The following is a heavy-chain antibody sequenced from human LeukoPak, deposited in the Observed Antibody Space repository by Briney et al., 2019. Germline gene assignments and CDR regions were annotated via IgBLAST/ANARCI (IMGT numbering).Heavy chain of an antibody. CDR3: ARDSSDSSGYYPFAD. D-gene: IGHD3-22*01. Sequence: SETLSLTCAVSGGSISSNNWWGWVRQPPGKGLEWIGEIYHSGSPNYNPSLKSRVTISVDKSRNHFSLNLSSVTAADTAVYYCARDSSDSSGYYPFADWGQGTLVTVSS. J-gene: IGHJ4*02. CDR2: IYHSGSP. CDR1: GGSISSNNW. V-gene: IGHV4-4*02.